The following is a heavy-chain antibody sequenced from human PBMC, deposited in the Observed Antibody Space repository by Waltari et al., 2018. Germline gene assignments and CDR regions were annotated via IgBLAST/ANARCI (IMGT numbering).Heavy chain of an antibody. D-gene: IGHD6-13*01. Sequence: QVQLQESGPGLVKPSETLSLTCTVSGGSISSYYWSWIRQPAGKGLEWLGRIYTSGSTNHNPHPKSRFNMAVDTSKKPVFPKLSSVTAADTAVYYCGRDIGAAASFFDYWGQGTLVTVSS. CDR1: GGSISSYY. J-gene: IGHJ4*02. CDR3: GRDIGAAASFFDY. V-gene: IGHV4-4*07. CDR2: IYTSGST.